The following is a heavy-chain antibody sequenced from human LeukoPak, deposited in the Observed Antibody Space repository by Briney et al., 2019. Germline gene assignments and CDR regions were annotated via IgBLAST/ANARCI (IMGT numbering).Heavy chain of an antibody. CDR3: ATYVGYCSSTSCYVPKWDYYTWTS. CDR2: INHSGST. CDR1: GGSFSGYY. J-gene: IGHJ6*03. Sequence: SETLSRTCAVYGGSFSGYYWSWIRQPPGKGLEWIGEINHSGSTNYNPSLKSRVTISVDTSKNQFSLKLSSVAAADTAGYYCATYVGYCSSTSCYVPKWDYYTWTSGAKGPRSPSP. V-gene: IGHV4-34*01. D-gene: IGHD2-2*01.